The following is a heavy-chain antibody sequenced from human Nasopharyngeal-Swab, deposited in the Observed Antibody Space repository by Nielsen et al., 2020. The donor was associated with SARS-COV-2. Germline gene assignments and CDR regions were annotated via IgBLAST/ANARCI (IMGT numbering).Heavy chain of an antibody. V-gene: IGHV1-2*06. Sequence: ASVQAPCKASGDTVTGYYMQWVRQAPGQGLEWTGRTTPNSGGTNYAQKFQGRVTMTRDTSISTAYMELSRLRSDDTAVYYCARARYSSGWYVDYWGQGTLVTVSS. J-gene: IGHJ4*02. D-gene: IGHD6-19*01. CDR2: TTPNSGGT. CDR3: ARARYSSGWYVDY. CDR1: GDTVTGYY.